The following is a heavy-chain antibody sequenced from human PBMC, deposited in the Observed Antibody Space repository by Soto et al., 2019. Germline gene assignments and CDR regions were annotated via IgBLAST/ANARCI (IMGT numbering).Heavy chain of an antibody. Sequence: QVQLQQWGAGLLKPSETLSLTCAVYGGSFSGYYWSWIRQPPGKGLEWIGEINHSGSTNYNPSLTSRVPLSVATSKNQFSLNLSSVTAADTAVYYCARGFRSYSDYWGQGTRVTVSA. CDR3: ARGFRSYSDY. V-gene: IGHV4-34*01. CDR1: GGSFSGYY. CDR2: INHSGST. J-gene: IGHJ4*02.